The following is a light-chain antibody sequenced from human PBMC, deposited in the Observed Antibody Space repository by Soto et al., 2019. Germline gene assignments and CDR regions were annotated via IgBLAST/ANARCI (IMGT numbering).Light chain of an antibody. J-gene: IGKJ4*01. CDR2: DAS. V-gene: IGKV1-5*01. Sequence: DIQMTQAPSTISASVGDRVTITCRASQSINAWLAWYQQKPGKAPKLLIYDASSLESGVPSRFSGSGSGTEFTLTISSLQPEDFATYYCQQLNSYPLTFGGGTKVDIK. CDR1: QSINAW. CDR3: QQLNSYPLT.